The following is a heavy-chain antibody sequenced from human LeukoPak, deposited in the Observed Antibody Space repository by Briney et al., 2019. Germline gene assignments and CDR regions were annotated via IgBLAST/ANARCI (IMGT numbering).Heavy chain of an antibody. Sequence: GGSLRLSCAASGFTFSGHTMHWVRQAPGKGLEWVANIKQDGSKKSYVDSVKGRFTISRDNAKNSLYLQMNSLRAEDTAIYYCTRVGYIDEGIDYWGQGTLVTVSS. D-gene: IGHD5-24*01. CDR3: TRVGYIDEGIDY. V-gene: IGHV3-7*04. J-gene: IGHJ4*02. CDR2: IKQDGSKK. CDR1: GFTFSGHT.